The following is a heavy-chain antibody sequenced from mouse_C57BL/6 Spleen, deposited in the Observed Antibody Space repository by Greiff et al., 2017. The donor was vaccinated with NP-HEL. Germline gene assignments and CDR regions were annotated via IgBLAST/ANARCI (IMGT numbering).Heavy chain of an antibody. CDR2: ISSGSSTI. J-gene: IGHJ1*03. Sequence: EVKVEESGGGLVKPGGSLKLSCAASGFTFSDYGMHWVRQAPEKGLEWVAYISSGSSTIYYADTVKGRFTISRDNAKNTLFLQMTSLRSEDTAMYYCARSYGSSPYWYFDVWGTGTTVTVSS. V-gene: IGHV5-17*01. CDR1: GFTFSDYG. CDR3: ARSYGSSPYWYFDV. D-gene: IGHD1-1*01.